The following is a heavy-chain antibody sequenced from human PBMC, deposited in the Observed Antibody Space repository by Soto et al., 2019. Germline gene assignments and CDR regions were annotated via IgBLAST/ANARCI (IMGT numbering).Heavy chain of an antibody. V-gene: IGHV4-31*03. CDR2: IYYSGGT. Sequence: SETLSLTCTVSGGSISSGGSGGYYWSWIRQHPGKGLEWIGYIYYSGGTYYNPSLKSRVTISADTSKNQFSLTLSSVSASDTAVYYCTRGDGAQGFYNWGQGTLVTVSS. CDR3: TRGDGAQGFYN. CDR1: GGSISSGGSGGYY. J-gene: IGHJ4*02. D-gene: IGHD1-26*01.